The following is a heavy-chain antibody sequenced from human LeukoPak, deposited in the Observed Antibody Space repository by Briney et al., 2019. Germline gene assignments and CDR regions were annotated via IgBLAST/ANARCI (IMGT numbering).Heavy chain of an antibody. Sequence: ASVTVSCKASGGTFSNYAISWVRQAPGQGLEWMGWISAYNGNTNYAQKLQGRVTMTTDTSTSTAYMELRSLRSDDTAVYYCARPGYSNAFDIWGQGTMVTVSS. CDR1: GGTFSNYA. CDR2: ISAYNGNT. CDR3: ARPGYSNAFDI. D-gene: IGHD6-13*01. V-gene: IGHV1-18*01. J-gene: IGHJ3*02.